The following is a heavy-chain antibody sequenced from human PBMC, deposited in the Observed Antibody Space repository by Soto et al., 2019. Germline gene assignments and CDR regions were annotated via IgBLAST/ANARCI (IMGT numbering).Heavy chain of an antibody. Sequence: QVQLVESGGGVVQPGRSLRLSCAASGFTFSSYGMHWVRQAPGKGLEWVAVISYDGSNKYYADSVKGRFTISRDNSKNTLYLQMNSLRAEDTAVYYCAKGRSGWAFDYWGQRTLVTVSS. V-gene: IGHV3-30*18. J-gene: IGHJ4*02. CDR2: ISYDGSNK. CDR3: AKGRSGWAFDY. D-gene: IGHD6-19*01. CDR1: GFTFSSYG.